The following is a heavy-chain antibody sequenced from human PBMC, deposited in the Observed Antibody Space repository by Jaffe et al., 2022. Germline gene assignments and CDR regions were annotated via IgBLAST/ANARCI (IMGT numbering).Heavy chain of an antibody. Sequence: EVQLVDSGGGLAQPGGSLRLSCAASGFTFSVYWMSWVRQAPGKGPEWVANIKQDGSAKYYVDSVKGRFTISRDNANNSMYLQLNSLRAEDTAVYYCARDSGTRAFDVWGQGTMVTVSS. CDR1: GFTFSVYW. V-gene: IGHV3-7*01. D-gene: IGHD1-1*01. J-gene: IGHJ3*01. CDR2: IKQDGSAK. CDR3: ARDSGTRAFDV.